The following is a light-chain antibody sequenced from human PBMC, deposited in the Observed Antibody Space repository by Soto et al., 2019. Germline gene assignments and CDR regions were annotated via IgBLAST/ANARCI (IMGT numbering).Light chain of an antibody. CDR2: GAS. CDR1: QGIGNN. J-gene: IGKJ1*01. V-gene: IGKV1-8*01. CDR3: QHYYSLPQT. Sequence: AIRMTQSPSSFSASTGDRVTITCRASQGIGNNLAWYQRKPGRAPKLLISGASTLQIGVPSRFSGSGSGTEFTLTINYLQSEDFAIYYCQHYYSLPQTFGQGTNVEIK.